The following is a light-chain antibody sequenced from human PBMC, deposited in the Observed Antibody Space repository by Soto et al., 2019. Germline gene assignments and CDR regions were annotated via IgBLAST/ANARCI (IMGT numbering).Light chain of an antibody. CDR3: QQSFDPAWP. Sequence: DIQLTQSPSSLSASVGDRVTITCRASQIISTYLNWYQYKVGAAPKLIIYSTATLQSGVPSRFSGSRSGAEFTLTISSLQPEDFATYYCQQSFDPAWPFGPGTKVEV. V-gene: IGKV1-39*01. CDR2: STA. CDR1: QIISTY. J-gene: IGKJ1*01.